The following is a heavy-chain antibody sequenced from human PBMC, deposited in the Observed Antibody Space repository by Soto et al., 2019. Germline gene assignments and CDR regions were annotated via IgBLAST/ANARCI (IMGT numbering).Heavy chain of an antibody. CDR3: ARPRGNGIVRPKMYYFDY. D-gene: IGHD3-22*01. J-gene: IGHJ4*02. Sequence: QVQLVQSGAEVKKPGSSVKVSCKASGGTFSSYAISWVRQAPGQGLEWMGGIIPIFGTANYAKKFQGRVTITADESTSTAYMELSSLRSEDTAVYYCARPRGNGIVRPKMYYFDYWGQGTLVTVSS. CDR2: IIPIFGTA. V-gene: IGHV1-69*01. CDR1: GGTFSSYA.